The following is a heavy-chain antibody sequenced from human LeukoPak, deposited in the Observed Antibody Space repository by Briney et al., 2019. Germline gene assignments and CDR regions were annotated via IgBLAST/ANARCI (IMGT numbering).Heavy chain of an antibody. CDR3: ATGASTAMRGLDV. CDR1: GDSLTDLS. D-gene: IGHD2-2*01. V-gene: IGHV1-24*01. Sequence: ASVKVSCKVSGDSLTDLSMHWVRQAPGKGLEWMGGSDLEDVETVYAQKFEDRLTVTKDTSTGTAYMELRSLTSEDTALYYCATGASTAMRGLDVWGQGTTVTVSS. J-gene: IGHJ6*02. CDR2: SDLEDVET.